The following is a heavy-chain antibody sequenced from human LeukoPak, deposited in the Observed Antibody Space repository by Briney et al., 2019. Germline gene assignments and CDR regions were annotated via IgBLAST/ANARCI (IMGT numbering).Heavy chain of an antibody. Sequence: GGSLRLSCAASGFTFSNAWMSWVRQAPGKGLEWVGRIKSKTDGGTTDYAAPVKGRFTISRDDSKNTLYLQMNSLKTEDTAVYYCTGYYDSSGYYYVGRAFDIWGQGTMVTVSS. CDR2: IKSKTDGGTT. V-gene: IGHV3-15*01. CDR1: GFTFSNAW. J-gene: IGHJ3*02. CDR3: TGYYDSSGYYYVGRAFDI. D-gene: IGHD3-22*01.